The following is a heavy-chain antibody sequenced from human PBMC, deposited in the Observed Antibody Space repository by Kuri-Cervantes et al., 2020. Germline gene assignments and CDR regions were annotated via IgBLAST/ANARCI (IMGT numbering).Heavy chain of an antibody. J-gene: IGHJ4*02. CDR1: GFTFSSYA. D-gene: IGHD6-19*01. Sequence: GGSLRLPCAASGFTFSSYAMSWVRQAPGKGLEWVSSLTGGGNIYYADSVKGRFTISRDNSKNTVYLQMNSLRAEDTAVYYCAKEAWYSSGWYLNYWGQGTLVTVSS. V-gene: IGHV3-23*01. CDR3: AKEAWYSSGWYLNY. CDR2: LTGGGNI.